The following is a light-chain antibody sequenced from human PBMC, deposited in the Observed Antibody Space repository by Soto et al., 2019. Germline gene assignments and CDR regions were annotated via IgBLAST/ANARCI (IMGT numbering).Light chain of an antibody. CDR2: GTS. Sequence: EIVLTQSPDTLSLSPGERATLSCLASQSVNSNLAWYQQKAGQAPRLLIYGTSTRATGIPARFSGSGSGTDFTLTISSLQFEDFAVYHCQQYNNWPRTFGQGTKVDIK. J-gene: IGKJ1*01. CDR1: QSVNSN. CDR3: QQYNNWPRT. V-gene: IGKV3-15*01.